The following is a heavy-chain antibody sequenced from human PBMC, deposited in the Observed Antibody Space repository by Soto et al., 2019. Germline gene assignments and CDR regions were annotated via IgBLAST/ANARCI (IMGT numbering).Heavy chain of an antibody. CDR1: GFTFTNSA. Sequence: GASVKFSCKTSGFTFTNSAVQWVRQARGQRLEWIGWIIVASGRTNYAREVQERVTISRDTSTSTAYMELSGLRSEDTAVYYGVAELYSGGGCCSFDFWGQGKMVTVSS. CDR3: VAELYSGGGCCSFDF. CDR2: IIVASGRT. D-gene: IGHD2-21*02. J-gene: IGHJ3*01. V-gene: IGHV1-58*01.